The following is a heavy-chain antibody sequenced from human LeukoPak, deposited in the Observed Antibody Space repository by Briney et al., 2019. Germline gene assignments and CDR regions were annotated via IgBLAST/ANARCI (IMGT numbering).Heavy chain of an antibody. CDR3: AREQQWLVPDY. CDR2: ISSSSSTI. Sequence: TGGSLRLSCAASGFTFSSYSMNWVRQAPGKGLEWVSYISSSSSTIYYADSVKGRFTISRDNAKNSLYLQMNSLRAEDTAVYYCAREQQWLVPDYWGQGTLVTVSS. CDR1: GFTFSSYS. V-gene: IGHV3-48*01. D-gene: IGHD6-19*01. J-gene: IGHJ4*02.